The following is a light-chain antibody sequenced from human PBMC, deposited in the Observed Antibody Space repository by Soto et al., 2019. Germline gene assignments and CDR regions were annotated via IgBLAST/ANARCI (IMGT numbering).Light chain of an antibody. V-gene: IGLV1-44*01. CDR3: STWDDSLRGLV. J-gene: IGLJ2*01. Sequence: QSVLTQPPSASGAPGQGISISCSGSSSNIGGNSVSWYRQAPGTAPKLLISSNHQRPSGVPDRFSGSKSGTSASLAISGLQSEDEADYYCSTWDDSLRGLVFGGGTKVTVL. CDR2: SNH. CDR1: SSNIGGNS.